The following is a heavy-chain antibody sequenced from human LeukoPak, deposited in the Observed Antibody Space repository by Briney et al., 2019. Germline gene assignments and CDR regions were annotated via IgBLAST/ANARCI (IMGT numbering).Heavy chain of an antibody. CDR3: ARGSGTAMVLYYFDY. V-gene: IGHV4-61*02. CDR1: GGSISSGSYY. CDR2: IYTSGST. D-gene: IGHD5-18*01. Sequence: PSETLSLTCTVSGGSISSGSYYWSWIRQPAGKGLEWIGRIYTSGSTNYNPSLKSRVTISVDTSKNQFSLKLSSVTAADTAVYYCARGSGTAMVLYYFDYWGQGTLVTVSS. J-gene: IGHJ4*02.